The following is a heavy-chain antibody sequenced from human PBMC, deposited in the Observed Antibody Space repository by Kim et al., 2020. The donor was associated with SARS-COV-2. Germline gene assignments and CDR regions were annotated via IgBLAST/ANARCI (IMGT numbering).Heavy chain of an antibody. V-gene: IGHV3-23*01. CDR3: AKGGRSKSWYYHYLDH. J-gene: IGHJ4*01. Sequence: GGSLRLSCAASGFTFSNSEMTWVRQGPGKGLERVSVISVTGTNTYYADSVKGRFTISRDNFRNTLYLQMDSLGAEDTAVYYCAKGGRSKSWYYHYLDHWG. D-gene: IGHD2-8*01. CDR2: ISVTGTNT. CDR1: GFTFSNSE.